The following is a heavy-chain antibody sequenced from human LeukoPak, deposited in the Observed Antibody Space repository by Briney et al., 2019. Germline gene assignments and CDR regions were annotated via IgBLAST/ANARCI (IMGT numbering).Heavy chain of an antibody. D-gene: IGHD5-12*01. CDR1: GGSISSYY. Sequence: PSETLSLTCTVSGGSISSYYWSWIRQPPGKGLEWIGFIYYSGSTNYKSSLKSRVTISVDTSKNQFSLKLSSVTAADTAVYYCAREWLRHDLTYNWFDPWGQGTLVTVSS. CDR2: IYYSGST. V-gene: IGHV4-59*01. J-gene: IGHJ5*02. CDR3: AREWLRHDLTYNWFDP.